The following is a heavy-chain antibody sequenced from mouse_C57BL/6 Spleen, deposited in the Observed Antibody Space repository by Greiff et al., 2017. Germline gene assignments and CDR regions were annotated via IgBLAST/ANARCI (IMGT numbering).Heavy chain of an antibody. CDR1: GYTFTSYW. D-gene: IGHD1-1*01. Sequence: QVQLQQPGAELVKPGASVKVSCKASGYTFTSYWMHWVKQRPGQGLEWIGRIHPSDSDTNYNQKFKGKATLTVDKSSSPAYMQLSSLTSEDSAVYYCARYYYGSSYAWFAYWGQGTLVTVSA. CDR2: IHPSDSDT. V-gene: IGHV1-74*01. J-gene: IGHJ3*01. CDR3: ARYYYGSSYAWFAY.